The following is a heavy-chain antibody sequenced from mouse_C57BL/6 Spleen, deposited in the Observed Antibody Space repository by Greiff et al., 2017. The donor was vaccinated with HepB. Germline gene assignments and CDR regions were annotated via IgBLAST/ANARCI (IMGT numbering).Heavy chain of an antibody. D-gene: IGHD1-1*01. Sequence: VHLVESGPGLVQPSQSLSITCTVSGFSLTSYGVHWVRQSPGKGLEWLGVIWRGGSTDYNAAFMSRLSITKDNSKSQVFFKMNSLQADDTAIYYCAKEGSTDYYAMDYWGQGTSVTVSS. J-gene: IGHJ4*01. V-gene: IGHV2-5*01. CDR2: IWRGGST. CDR3: AKEGSTDYYAMDY. CDR1: GFSLTSYG.